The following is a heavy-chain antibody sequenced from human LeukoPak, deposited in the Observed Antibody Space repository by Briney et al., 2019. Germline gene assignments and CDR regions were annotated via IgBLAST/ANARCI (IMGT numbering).Heavy chain of an antibody. CDR3: ARRSTRGVMARYFDY. CDR1: GGSISSSSYY. V-gene: IGHV4-39*07. J-gene: IGHJ4*02. CDR2: IYYSGST. D-gene: IGHD3-10*01. Sequence: SETLSLTCTVSGGSISSSSYYWGWIRQPPGKGLEWIGSIYYSGSTYYNPSLKSRVTISVDTSKNQFSLKLSSVTAADTAVYYCARRSTRGVMARYFDYWGQGTLVTVSS.